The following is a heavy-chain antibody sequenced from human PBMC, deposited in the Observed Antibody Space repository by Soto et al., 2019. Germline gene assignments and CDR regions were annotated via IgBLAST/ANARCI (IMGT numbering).Heavy chain of an antibody. D-gene: IGHD5-12*01. Sequence: ASVKVSCKASGYTFTSYGISWVRQAPGQGLEWMGWISAYNGNTNYAQKLQGRVTMTTDTSTSTAYMELRSLRSDDTAVYYCARDGWLQFPGYYYYGRDVGGKGPTVTVPS. CDR1: GYTFTSYG. J-gene: IGHJ6*04. V-gene: IGHV1-18*01. CDR2: ISAYNGNT. CDR3: ARDGWLQFPGYYYYGRDV.